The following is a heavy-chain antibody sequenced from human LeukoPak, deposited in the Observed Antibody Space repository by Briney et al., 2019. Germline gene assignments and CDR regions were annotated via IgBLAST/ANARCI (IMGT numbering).Heavy chain of an antibody. CDR1: GGSFSGYY. CDR3: ARTPGYSGSYDFWYFDY. J-gene: IGHJ4*02. CDR2: INHSGST. Sequence: TPSETLSLTCAVYGGSFSGYYWSWIRQPPGKGLEWIGEINHSGSTNYNPSLKSRVTISVDTSKNQFSLKLSSVTAEDTAVYYCARTPGYSGSYDFWYFDYWGQGTLVTVSS. D-gene: IGHD1-26*01. V-gene: IGHV4-34*01.